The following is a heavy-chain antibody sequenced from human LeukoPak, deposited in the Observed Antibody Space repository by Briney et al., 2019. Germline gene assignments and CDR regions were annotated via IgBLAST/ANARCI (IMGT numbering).Heavy chain of an antibody. V-gene: IGHV3-23*01. CDR2: ISGSGGST. Sequence: GRSLRLSCVASGFTFSSCAMSWVRQAPGKGLEWVSGISGSGGSTNYADSVKGRFTISRDNSQNTLYLQMNSLRAEDTAVYYCAKDSGGIYWIDYWGQGTLVTVSS. CDR3: AKDSGGIYWIDY. D-gene: IGHD1-26*01. J-gene: IGHJ4*02. CDR1: GFTFSSCA.